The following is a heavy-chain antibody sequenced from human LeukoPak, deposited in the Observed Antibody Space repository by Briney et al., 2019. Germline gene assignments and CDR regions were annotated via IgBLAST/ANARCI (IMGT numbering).Heavy chain of an antibody. CDR1: GFMFSSYW. CDR3: AELGITMIGGV. Sequence: TGGSLRLSCAASGFMFSSYWMSWVRQAPGKGLEWVANIKQDGSEKYYVDSVKGRFTISRVNAKNSLYLQMNSLRAEDTAVYYCAELGITMIGGVWGKGTTVTISS. J-gene: IGHJ6*04. V-gene: IGHV3-7*01. D-gene: IGHD3-10*02. CDR2: IKQDGSEK.